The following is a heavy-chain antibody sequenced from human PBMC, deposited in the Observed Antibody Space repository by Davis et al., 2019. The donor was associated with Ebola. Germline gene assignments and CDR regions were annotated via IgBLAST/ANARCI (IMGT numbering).Heavy chain of an antibody. CDR3: ATGAYYGSGYYFDY. CDR2: ISYSGNT. Sequence: LRLSCTVSGGSISSGGYYWSWIRQPPGKGLEWIGYISYSGNTYYNPSLKSRVTISVDTSENHFSLKLSSVTAADTAVYYCATGAYYGSGYYFDYWGQGTLVTVSS. D-gene: IGHD3-10*01. V-gene: IGHV4-30-4*08. CDR1: GGSISSGGYY. J-gene: IGHJ4*02.